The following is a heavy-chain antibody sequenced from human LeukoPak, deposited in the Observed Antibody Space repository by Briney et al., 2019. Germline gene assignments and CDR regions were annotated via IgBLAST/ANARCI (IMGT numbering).Heavy chain of an antibody. CDR3: ARVGRVGYILYSFDY. D-gene: IGHD5-24*01. J-gene: IGHJ4*02. V-gene: IGHV4-59*01. Sequence: SETLSLTCTVSGGSLTSYYWSWIRQPPGKGLEWIGHMSYSGSTNYNPSLESRVTISLDTPKNQFSLKLSSVTAADTAVYYCARVGRVGYILYSFDYGAREPLATVSS. CDR2: MSYSGST. CDR1: GGSLTSYY.